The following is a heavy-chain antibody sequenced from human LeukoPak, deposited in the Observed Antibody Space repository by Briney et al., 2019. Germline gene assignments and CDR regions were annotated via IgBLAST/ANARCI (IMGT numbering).Heavy chain of an antibody. Sequence: GGSLRLSCAASGFTVSSNYMSWVRQAPGKGLEWVSVIYSGGSTYYADSVKGRFTISRDNFKNTLSLQMNSLRAEDTAVYYCAREIGGHNYGTYYYYGMDVWGQGTTVTVS. V-gene: IGHV3-53*01. J-gene: IGHJ6*02. D-gene: IGHD5-24*01. CDR3: AREIGGHNYGTYYYYGMDV. CDR1: GFTVSSNY. CDR2: IYSGGST.